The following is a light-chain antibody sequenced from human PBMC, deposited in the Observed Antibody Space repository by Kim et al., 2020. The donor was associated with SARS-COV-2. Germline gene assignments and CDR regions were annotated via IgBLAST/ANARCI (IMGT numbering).Light chain of an antibody. CDR2: YDS. Sequence: SYELTQPPSVSVAPGKTARSTCGGNNIGSKSVHWYQQKPGQAPVLVIYYDSDRPSGIPERFSGSNSGNTATLTISRVEAGDEADYYCQVWDSSSDHPVFGTGTKVT. CDR3: QVWDSSSDHPV. V-gene: IGLV3-21*04. CDR1: NIGSKS. J-gene: IGLJ1*01.